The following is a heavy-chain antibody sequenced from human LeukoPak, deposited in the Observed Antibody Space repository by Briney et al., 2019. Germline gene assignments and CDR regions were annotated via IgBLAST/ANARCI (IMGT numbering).Heavy chain of an antibody. D-gene: IGHD6-19*01. CDR2: IYPGDSDT. Sequence: GESLKISCKGSGSSFTSYWIGWVRQMPGKGLEWMGIIYPGDSDTRYSPSFQGQVTISADKSISTAYLQWSSLRASDTAMYYCARQLYSSGWYGDNAFDIWGQGTMVTVSS. CDR1: GSSFTSYW. J-gene: IGHJ3*02. V-gene: IGHV5-51*01. CDR3: ARQLYSSGWYGDNAFDI.